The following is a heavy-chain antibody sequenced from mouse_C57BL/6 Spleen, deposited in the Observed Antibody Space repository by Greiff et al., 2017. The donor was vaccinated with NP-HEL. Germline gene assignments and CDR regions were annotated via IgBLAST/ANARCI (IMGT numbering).Heavy chain of an antibody. V-gene: IGHV5-9-1*02. D-gene: IGHD1-1*01. J-gene: IGHJ1*03. CDR3: TRGPLITTVVAKYFDV. Sequence: EVMLVESGEGLVKPGGSLKLSCAASGFTFSSYAMSWVRQTPEKRLEWVAYISSGGDYIYYADTVKGRFTISRDNARNTLYLQMSSLKSEDTAMYYCTRGPLITTVVAKYFDVWGTGTTVTVSS. CDR2: ISSGGDYI. CDR1: GFTFSSYA.